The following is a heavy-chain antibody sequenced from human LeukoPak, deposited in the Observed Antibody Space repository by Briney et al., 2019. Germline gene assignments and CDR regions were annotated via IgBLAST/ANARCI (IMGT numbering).Heavy chain of an antibody. CDR3: ARDHCSSTSCLDI. Sequence: SETLSLTCTVSGYSISSGYYWGWIRQPPGKGLEWIGSIYHSGSTYYNPSLKSRVTISVDTSKNQFSLKLSSVTAADTAVYYCARDHCSSTSCLDIWGQGTMVTVSS. CDR1: GYSISSGYY. D-gene: IGHD2-2*01. V-gene: IGHV4-38-2*02. J-gene: IGHJ3*02. CDR2: IYHSGST.